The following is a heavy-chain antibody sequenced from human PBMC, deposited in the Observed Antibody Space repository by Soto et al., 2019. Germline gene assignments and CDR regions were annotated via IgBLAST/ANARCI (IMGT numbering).Heavy chain of an antibody. CDR1: GYSFTSYW. D-gene: IGHD3-3*01. Sequence: PGESLKISCKGSGYSFTSYWIGRVRQMPGKGLEWMGIIYPGDSDTRYSPSFQGQVTISADKSITTAYLQWSSLEASDTAMYYCARGRDDFWSGYPLCYMDVWGKGTTVTVSS. J-gene: IGHJ6*03. CDR2: IYPGDSDT. V-gene: IGHV5-51*01. CDR3: ARGRDDFWSGYPLCYMDV.